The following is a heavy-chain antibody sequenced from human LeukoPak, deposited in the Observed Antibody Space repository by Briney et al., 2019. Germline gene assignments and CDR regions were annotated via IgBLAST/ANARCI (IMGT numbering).Heavy chain of an antibody. D-gene: IGHD6-13*01. CDR1: GGSISSYY. V-gene: IGHV4-59*01. Sequence: SETLSLTCTVSGGSISSYYWSWIRQPPGKGLEWIGYIYYSGSTNYNPSLKSRVTISVDTSKNQFSLKLSSVTAADTAVYYCARVGPDQGQQPGDYFDYWGQGTLVTVSS. J-gene: IGHJ4*02. CDR3: ARVGPDQGQQPGDYFDY. CDR2: IYYSGST.